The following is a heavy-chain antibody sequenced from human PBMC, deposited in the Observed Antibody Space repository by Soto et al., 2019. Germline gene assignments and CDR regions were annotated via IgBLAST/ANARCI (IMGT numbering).Heavy chain of an antibody. CDR2: INHRGST. CDR1: GWSFSGHY. J-gene: IGHJ4*02. V-gene: IGHV4-34*01. D-gene: IGHD5-12*01. Sequence: SATLSLTCAVYGWSFSGHYWSWLRQPPGEGLEWIGEINHRGSTNYNPSLKSRVTMSVDMSKNQCSLKLSDVTAADTARYYCARGVGYSDYDSDFWGQGMRVTVSS. CDR3: ARGVGYSDYDSDF.